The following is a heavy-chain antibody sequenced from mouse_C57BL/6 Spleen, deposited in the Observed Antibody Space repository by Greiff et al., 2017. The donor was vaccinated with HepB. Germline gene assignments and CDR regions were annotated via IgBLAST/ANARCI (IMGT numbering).Heavy chain of an antibody. D-gene: IGHD1-1*01. CDR1: GYAFSSSW. CDR3: ARGDYYGSSSDY. CDR2: IYPGDGDT. J-gene: IGHJ2*01. Sequence: QVQLQQSGPELVKPGASVKISCKASGYAFSSSWMNWVKQRPGKGLEWIGRIYPGDGDTNYNGKFKGKATLTADKSSSTDYMQLSSLTSEDSAVDFCARGDYYGSSSDYWGQGTTLTVSS. V-gene: IGHV1-82*01.